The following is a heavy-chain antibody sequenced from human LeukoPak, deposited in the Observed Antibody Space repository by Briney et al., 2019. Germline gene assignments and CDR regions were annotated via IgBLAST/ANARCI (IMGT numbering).Heavy chain of an antibody. J-gene: IGHJ4*02. CDR1: GGTFSSYA. D-gene: IGHD3-22*01. Sequence: SVKVSCKASGGTFSSYAISWARQAPGQGLEWMGGIIPIFGTAKYAQKFQGRVTITTDESTSTAHMELSSLRSEDTAVYYCARGPVTYYYDSSGYYCDYWGQGTLVTVSS. CDR2: IIPIFGTA. V-gene: IGHV1-69*05. CDR3: ARGPVTYYYDSSGYYCDY.